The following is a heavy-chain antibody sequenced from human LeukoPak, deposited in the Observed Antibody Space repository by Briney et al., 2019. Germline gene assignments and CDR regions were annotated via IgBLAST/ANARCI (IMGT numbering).Heavy chain of an antibody. J-gene: IGHJ6*02. Sequence: GGSLRLSCAASGFTFSSYGVHWVRQAPGKGLEWVAVISYDGSNKYYADSVKGRFTISRDNSKNTLYLQMNSLRAEDTAVYYCAKGGGDYYGMDVWGQGTTVTVSS. CDR3: AKGGGDYYGMDV. CDR2: ISYDGSNK. D-gene: IGHD2-21*01. CDR1: GFTFSSYG. V-gene: IGHV3-30*18.